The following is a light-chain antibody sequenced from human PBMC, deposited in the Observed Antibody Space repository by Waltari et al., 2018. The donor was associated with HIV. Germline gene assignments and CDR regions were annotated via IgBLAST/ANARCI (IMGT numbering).Light chain of an antibody. J-gene: IGLJ2*01. CDR2: EVS. Sequence: QSALTPPPSPSGSPGHSATLSCTGPSSAVGGYNYVSWYQQHPGKAPKLMIYEVSKRPSGVPDRFSGSKSGNTASLTVSGLQAEDEADYYCSSYAGSNNLVFGGGTKLTVL. CDR3: SSYAGSNNLV. V-gene: IGLV2-8*01. CDR1: SSAVGGYNY.